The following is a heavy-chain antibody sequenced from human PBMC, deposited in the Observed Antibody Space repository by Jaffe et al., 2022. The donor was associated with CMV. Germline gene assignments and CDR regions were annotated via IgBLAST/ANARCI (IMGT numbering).Heavy chain of an antibody. CDR2: IYYSGST. V-gene: IGHV4-39*01. D-gene: IGHD3-16*02. Sequence: QLQLQESGPGLVKPSETLSLTCTVSGGSISSSSYYWGWIRQPPGKGLEWIGSIYYSGSTYYNPSLKSRVTISVDTSKNQFSLKLSSVTAADTAVYYCARHRGGITFGGVIVNDYWGQGTLVTVSS. J-gene: IGHJ4*02. CDR3: ARHRGGITFGGVIVNDY. CDR1: GGSISSSSYY.